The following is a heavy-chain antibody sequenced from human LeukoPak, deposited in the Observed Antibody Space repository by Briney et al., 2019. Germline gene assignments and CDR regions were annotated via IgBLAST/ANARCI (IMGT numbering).Heavy chain of an antibody. CDR3: ARGQMITFGGVIVIRPPFDY. CDR1: GGSFSGYY. V-gene: IGHV4-34*01. CDR2: INHNGST. D-gene: IGHD3-16*02. J-gene: IGHJ4*02. Sequence: PSETLSLTCAVYGGSFSGYYWSWIRQPPGKGLEWIGEINHNGSTNYHPSLKSRVTISVDKYKNQFSLKLSSVTAADTAVYYCARGQMITFGGVIVIRPPFDYWGQGTLVTVSS.